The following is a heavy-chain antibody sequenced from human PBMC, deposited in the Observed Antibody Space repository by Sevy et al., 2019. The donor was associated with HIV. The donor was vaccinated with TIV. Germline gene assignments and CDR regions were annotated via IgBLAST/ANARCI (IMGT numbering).Heavy chain of an antibody. V-gene: IGHV3-7*01. J-gene: IGHJ4*02. D-gene: IGHD2-21*01. CDR2: IKQDGSQK. Sequence: GGSLRLSCAASGFTFSDYYMGWVRQAPGKGLEWVANIKQDGSQKNYLDSVKGRFTISRDNAKNSLYLQMNRLRVDDTAVYYGARELWPGDYWGQGTLVTVSS. CDR3: ARELWPGDY. CDR1: GFTFSDYY.